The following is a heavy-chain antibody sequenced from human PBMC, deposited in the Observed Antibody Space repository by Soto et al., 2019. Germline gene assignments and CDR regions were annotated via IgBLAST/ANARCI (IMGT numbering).Heavy chain of an antibody. CDR1: GFTFSTYG. J-gene: IGHJ4*02. CDR2: ISHDGTNK. V-gene: IGHV3-30*03. D-gene: IGHD6-19*01. CDR3: ATVVSSGWFWADY. Sequence: QVQLVESGGGVVQPGRSLRLSCAASGFTFSTYGMHWVRQAPGKGLEWVSVISHDGTNKYYADSVKGRFTISRDNSKNRMYLQMNRLRAEDTAVYYCATVVSSGWFWADYWGQGTLVTVSS.